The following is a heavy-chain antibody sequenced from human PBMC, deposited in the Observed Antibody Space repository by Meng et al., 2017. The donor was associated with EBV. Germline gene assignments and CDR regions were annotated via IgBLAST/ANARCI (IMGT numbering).Heavy chain of an antibody. CDR2: INPNSGGT. CDR3: ARVGIAVAGTGDY. CDR1: GYTFPGSY. V-gene: IGHV1-2*06. Sequence: VPLFQSGAGVKEPRASVKVSCKASGYTFPGSYMHWVRQSPGQGLEWMGRINPNSGGTNYAQKFQGRVTMTRDTSISTAYMELSRLRSDDTAVYYCARVGIAVAGTGDYWGQGTLVTVSS. J-gene: IGHJ4*02. D-gene: IGHD6-19*01.